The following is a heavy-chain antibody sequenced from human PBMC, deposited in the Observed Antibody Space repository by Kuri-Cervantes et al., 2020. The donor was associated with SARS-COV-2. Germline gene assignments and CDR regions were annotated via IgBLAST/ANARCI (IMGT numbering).Heavy chain of an antibody. V-gene: IGHV4-38-2*02. Sequence: SETLSLTCSVSGYSITNGYYWGWIRQPPGKGLEWIGSVYHSGETYYNPSLNRRVSISIDASKNQFSLKLSSVTAADTAVYYCARVFETGETAFDIWGQGTMVTVSS. CDR2: VYHSGET. D-gene: IGHD1-1*01. CDR1: GYSITNGYY. J-gene: IGHJ3*02. CDR3: ARVFETGETAFDI.